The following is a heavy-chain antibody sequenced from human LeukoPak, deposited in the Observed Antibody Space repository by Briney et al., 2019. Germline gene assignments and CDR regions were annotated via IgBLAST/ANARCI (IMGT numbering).Heavy chain of an antibody. CDR1: GFTFSLYA. Sequence: GGSLRLSCATSGFTFSLYAMSWVRQAPGKGLEWVSVITGGGASTYYADSVKGRFTISRDNSKNMLYLQMNSLRAEDTAVYYCAKDQNWGSPSYFDYWGQGTLVTVSS. J-gene: IGHJ4*02. CDR3: AKDQNWGSPSYFDY. D-gene: IGHD7-27*01. CDR2: ITGGGAST. V-gene: IGHV3-23*01.